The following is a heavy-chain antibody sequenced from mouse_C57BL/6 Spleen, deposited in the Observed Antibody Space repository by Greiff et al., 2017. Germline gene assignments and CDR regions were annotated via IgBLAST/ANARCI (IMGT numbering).Heavy chain of an antibody. CDR3: ARGEYVDY. J-gene: IGHJ2*01. Sequence: VQLQQSGAELAKPGASVKLSCKASGYTFTSYWMHWVKQRPGQGLEWIGYINPSSGYTKYNQKFKDKATLTAYKSSSTAYMQLSSLTYEDSAVYYCARGEYVDYWGQGTTLTVSS. CDR1: GYTFTSYW. CDR2: INPSSGYT. V-gene: IGHV1-7*01.